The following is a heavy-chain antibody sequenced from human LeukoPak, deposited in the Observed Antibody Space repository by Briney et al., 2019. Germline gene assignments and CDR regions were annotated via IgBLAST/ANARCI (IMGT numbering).Heavy chain of an antibody. CDR1: GYTFTSYD. Sequence: ASVKVSCKASGYTFTSYDINWVRQAPGQGLEWMGWMNPNSGNTGYAQKFQGRVTMTRNTSISTAYMELSSLRSEDTAVYYCARIQLDYYYYGMDVWGQGTTVTVSS. J-gene: IGHJ6*02. CDR2: MNPNSGNT. D-gene: IGHD5-18*01. V-gene: IGHV1-8*01. CDR3: ARIQLDYYYYGMDV.